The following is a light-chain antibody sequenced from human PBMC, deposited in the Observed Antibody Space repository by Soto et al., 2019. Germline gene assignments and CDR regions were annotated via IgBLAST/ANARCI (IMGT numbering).Light chain of an antibody. CDR2: AAS. CDR1: QSISSY. CDR3: LQHNSYPRT. J-gene: IGKJ1*01. V-gene: IGKV1-17*01. Sequence: DIQMTQSPSSLSASVGDRVTISCRASQSISSYLNWYQQKPAKAPQLLIYAASSLQSGVPSRFSGSGSGTDFTLTISSLQPEDFATYYCLQHNSYPRTFGQGTKVDIK.